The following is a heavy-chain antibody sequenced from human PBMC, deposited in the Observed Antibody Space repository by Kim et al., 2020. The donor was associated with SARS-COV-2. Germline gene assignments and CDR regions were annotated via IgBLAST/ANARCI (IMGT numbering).Heavy chain of an antibody. J-gene: IGHJ6*02. CDR3: ARGRISGWYGGNMMDV. CDR1: GFTFSSYW. Sequence: GGSLRLSCAASGFTFSSYWMHWVRQAPGKGLVWVSRINSDGSSTSYADSVKGRFTISRDNAKNTLYLQMNSLRAEDTAVYYCARGRISGWYGGNMMDVWGQGTTVTVSS. V-gene: IGHV3-74*01. CDR2: INSDGSST. D-gene: IGHD6-19*01.